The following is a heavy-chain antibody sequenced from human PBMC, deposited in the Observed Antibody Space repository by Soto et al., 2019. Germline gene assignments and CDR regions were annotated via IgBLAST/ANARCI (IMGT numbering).Heavy chain of an antibody. J-gene: IGHJ4*02. V-gene: IGHV3-11*05. CDR1: GFTFSDYY. CDR3: ASEIGRGWTLDF. D-gene: IGHD5-12*01. Sequence: QVQLVESGGGLVKPGGSLRLSCAASGFTFSDYYMSWIRQAPGKGLEWVSYITSSSSYINYADSVKGRFTISRDNAKNSLYLQMNSLRAEDTAVYYWASEIGRGWTLDFWGQGTLVTVSS. CDR2: ITSSSSYI.